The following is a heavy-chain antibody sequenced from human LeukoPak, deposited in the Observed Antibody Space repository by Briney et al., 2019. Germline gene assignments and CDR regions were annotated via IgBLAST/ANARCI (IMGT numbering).Heavy chain of an antibody. CDR1: GGSFSGYY. Sequence: TSETLSLTCAVYGGSFSGYYWIWIGQPPGQGLEWIGEISYSGIINYNAFLKSRVSISVNTSKNQSSLKLSSVTAAVTAVYYCARGTMVRGPRRGFDIWGQGTMVTVSS. CDR3: ARGTMVRGPRRGFDI. D-gene: IGHD3-10*01. CDR2: ISYSGII. J-gene: IGHJ3*02. V-gene: IGHV4-34*01.